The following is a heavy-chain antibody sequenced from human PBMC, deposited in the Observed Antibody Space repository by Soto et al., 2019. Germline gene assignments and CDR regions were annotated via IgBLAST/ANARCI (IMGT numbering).Heavy chain of an antibody. CDR1: GFTFSNHA. D-gene: IGHD3-22*01. J-gene: IGHJ4*02. Sequence: PGGSLRLSCAASGFTFSNHAMNWVRQAPGKGLEWVSSISSSSSYIYYADSVKGRFTISRDNAKNSLYLQMNSLRAEDTAVYYCARDRAYYYDSSGYYRYWGQGTLVTVSS. CDR3: ARDRAYYYDSSGYYRY. CDR2: ISSSSSYI. V-gene: IGHV3-21*01.